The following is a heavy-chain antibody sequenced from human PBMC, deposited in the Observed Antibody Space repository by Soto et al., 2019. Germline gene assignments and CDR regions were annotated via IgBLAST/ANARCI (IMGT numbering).Heavy chain of an antibody. V-gene: IGHV3-23*01. J-gene: IGHJ5*02. D-gene: IGHD3-22*01. CDR1: GFKFSDYA. Sequence: RGSLRLSCTAPGFKFSDYAITWVRQAPGEWLEWVSVISGSGGVTYFAASVKGRFTVSRDNSRNTVFLQLNNVRVEDSAVYFWARVLGDYYGLFDPWGLGTLVTVSS. CDR2: ISGSGGVT. CDR3: ARVLGDYYGLFDP.